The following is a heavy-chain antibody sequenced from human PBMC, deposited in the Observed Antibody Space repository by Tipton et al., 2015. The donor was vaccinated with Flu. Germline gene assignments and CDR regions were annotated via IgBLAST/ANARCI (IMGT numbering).Heavy chain of an antibody. CDR3: ARKGRYGDYATSAFDI. J-gene: IGHJ3*02. V-gene: IGHV1-18*01. D-gene: IGHD4-17*01. CDR2: ISAHNGNT. CDR1: GYIFTSYG. Sequence: QLVQSGAEVKKPGASVKVSCKASGYIFTSYGTSWVRQAPGQGVEWMGWISAHNGNTKYAQKLQGRVTMTTDTSTSTAYMELRSLRSDDTAVYYCARKGRYGDYATSAFDIWGQGTMVTVSS.